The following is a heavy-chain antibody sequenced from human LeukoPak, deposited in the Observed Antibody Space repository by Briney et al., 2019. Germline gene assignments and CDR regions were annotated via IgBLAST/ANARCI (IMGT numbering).Heavy chain of an antibody. Sequence: QPGGSLRLSCAASGFAFSSYEMNWVRQAPGKGLEWVSYISSSGSTIYYADSVKGRFTISRDNAKNSLYLQMNSLRAEDTAVYYCAELGITMIGGVWGKGTTVTISS. CDR1: GFAFSSYE. CDR2: ISSSGSTI. V-gene: IGHV3-48*03. J-gene: IGHJ6*04. CDR3: AELGITMIGGV. D-gene: IGHD3-10*02.